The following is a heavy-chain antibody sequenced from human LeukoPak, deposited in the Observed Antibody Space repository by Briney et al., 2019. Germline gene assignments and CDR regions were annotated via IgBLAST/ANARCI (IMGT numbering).Heavy chain of an antibody. Sequence: PGGSLRLSCAASGFTFSSYAMSWVRQAPGKGLEWVSAISGSGGSTYYADSVKGRFTISRDNAKNSLYLQMNSLRAEDTAVYYCARDQRDYGDYYFDYWGQGTLVTVSS. CDR3: ARDQRDYGDYYFDY. V-gene: IGHV3-23*01. D-gene: IGHD4-17*01. CDR2: ISGSGGST. CDR1: GFTFSSYA. J-gene: IGHJ4*02.